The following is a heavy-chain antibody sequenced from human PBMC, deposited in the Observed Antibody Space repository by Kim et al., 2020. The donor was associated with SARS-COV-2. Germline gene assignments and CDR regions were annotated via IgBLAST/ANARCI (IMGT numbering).Heavy chain of an antibody. CDR2: ISNNGAGT. Sequence: GGSLRPSCAASGFTFSTYGMAWVRQAPGKGLEFVSIISNNGAGTFYADAVQGRSTISRDNSKNTLSLQMNSMRVDDTAVYFCAKGYAVAGKSHSFDYWGQGTLVSVFS. CDR1: GFTFSTYG. CDR3: AKGYAVAGKSHSFDY. D-gene: IGHD6-19*01. J-gene: IGHJ4*02. V-gene: IGHV3-23*01.